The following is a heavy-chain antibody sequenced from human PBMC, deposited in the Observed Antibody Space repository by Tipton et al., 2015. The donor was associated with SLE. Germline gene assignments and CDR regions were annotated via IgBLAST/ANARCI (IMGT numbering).Heavy chain of an antibody. CDR3: ARDRRGWYFDL. CDR1: GGSISSDY. J-gene: IGHJ2*01. V-gene: IGHV4-59*12. D-gene: IGHD3-10*01. CDR2: IYYTGTT. Sequence: TLSLTCTVSGGSISSDYWNWVRQPPGKGLEWVGYIYYTGTTNYSPSLKSRVTISIDTSKRQFSLNLSSVTAADTAVYYCARDRRGWYFDLWGRGTLVTVSS.